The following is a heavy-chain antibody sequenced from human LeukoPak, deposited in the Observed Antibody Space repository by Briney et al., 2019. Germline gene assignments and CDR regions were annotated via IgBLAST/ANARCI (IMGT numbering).Heavy chain of an antibody. V-gene: IGHV4-34*01. CDR2: INHSGST. CDR3: ASHPWAQY. D-gene: IGHD1-26*01. CDR1: GGSFSGNH. Sequence: SETLSLTCAVYGGSFSGNHWSWIRQPPGKGLEWIGEINHSGSTNYNPSLKSRVTISVDTSKNQFSLKLSSVTAADTAVYYCASHPWAQYWGQGTLVTVSS. J-gene: IGHJ4*02.